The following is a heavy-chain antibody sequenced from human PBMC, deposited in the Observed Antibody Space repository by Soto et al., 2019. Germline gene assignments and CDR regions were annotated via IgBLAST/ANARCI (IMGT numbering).Heavy chain of an antibody. CDR1: GFTFSSCA. D-gene: IGHD3-22*01. Sequence: GGSLRLSCAASGFTFSSCAMSWVRQAPGQGLEWVSAISGSGGSTHYADSVKGRFTISRDNSKNTLYLQMNSLSAEDTAVYYCAKCYYDSSGYYYGGRNYYGMDVCGQESRLTVSS. J-gene: IGHJ6*02. CDR2: ISGSGGST. CDR3: AKCYYDSSGYYYGGRNYYGMDV. V-gene: IGHV3-23*01.